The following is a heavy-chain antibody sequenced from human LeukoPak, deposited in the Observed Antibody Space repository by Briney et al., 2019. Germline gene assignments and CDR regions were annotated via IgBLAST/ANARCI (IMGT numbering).Heavy chain of an antibody. CDR1: GYTSTGYY. V-gene: IGHV1-2*02. CDR2: INPNSGGT. CDR3: ARESVPAVAARRGLNY. Sequence: ASVKVSSTASGYTSTGYYMHWVRQAPGQGLEWMGWINPNSGGTNYAQKFQGRVTMTRDTSISTVYMEMSRLRSDDTAVYYCARESVPAVAARRGLNYWGQGTLVAVSS. D-gene: IGHD6-6*01. J-gene: IGHJ4*02.